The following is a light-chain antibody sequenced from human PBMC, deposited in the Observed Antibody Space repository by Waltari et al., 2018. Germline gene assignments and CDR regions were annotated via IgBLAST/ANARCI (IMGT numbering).Light chain of an antibody. CDR1: QSVSRSY. Sequence: EIVLTQSPGTLSLSPGERATPSCRASQSVSRSYFAWYQQKPGQAPRLLIYGASSRATRIPDRFSGSGSGTDFTLTISRLEPEDFALYFCQQYGSSPLAFGQGTKVEIK. J-gene: IGKJ1*01. CDR2: GAS. CDR3: QQYGSSPLA. V-gene: IGKV3-20*01.